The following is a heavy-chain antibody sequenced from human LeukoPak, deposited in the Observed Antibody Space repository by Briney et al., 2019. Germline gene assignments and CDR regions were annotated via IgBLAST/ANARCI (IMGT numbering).Heavy chain of an antibody. CDR1: GFTFSDYY. Sequence: PGGSLRLSCTASGFTFSDYYMSWIRQAPGKGLEWVSYISSSSSYTKYADSVKGRFTISRDNARNSLYLQMNSLRAEDTAVYYCAKSTGYSTTGRDFDSWGRGTLVTVSS. CDR2: ISSSSSYT. D-gene: IGHD6-13*01. V-gene: IGHV3-11*06. CDR3: AKSTGYSTTGRDFDS. J-gene: IGHJ4*02.